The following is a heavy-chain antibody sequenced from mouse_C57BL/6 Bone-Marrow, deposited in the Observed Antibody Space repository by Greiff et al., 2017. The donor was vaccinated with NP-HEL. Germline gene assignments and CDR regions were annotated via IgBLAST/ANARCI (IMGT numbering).Heavy chain of an antibody. J-gene: IGHJ3*01. CDR1: GFTFSSYA. V-gene: IGHV5-4*01. D-gene: IGHD2-5*01. Sequence: EVQVVESGGGLVKPGGSLKLSCAASGFTFSSYAMSWVRQTPEKRLAWVATISDGGSYTYYPDNVKGRFTISRDNAKINLYLQMSHLKSEDTAMYYCAEGDYSNEFAYWGQGTLVTVSA. CDR2: ISDGGSYT. CDR3: AEGDYSNEFAY.